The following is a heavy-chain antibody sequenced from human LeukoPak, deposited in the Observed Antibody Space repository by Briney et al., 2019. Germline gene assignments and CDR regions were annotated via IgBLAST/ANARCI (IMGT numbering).Heavy chain of an antibody. D-gene: IGHD4-23*01. Sequence: ASVKVSCRASGYTFTSYYMHWVRQAPGQGLEWMGIINPSGGSTSYAQKFQGRVTMTRDMSTSTDYMELSSLRSEDTAVYYCARDNSVEDTAWWFDPWGQGTLVTVSS. CDR1: GYTFTSYY. V-gene: IGHV1-46*01. CDR3: ARDNSVEDTAWWFDP. CDR2: INPSGGST. J-gene: IGHJ5*02.